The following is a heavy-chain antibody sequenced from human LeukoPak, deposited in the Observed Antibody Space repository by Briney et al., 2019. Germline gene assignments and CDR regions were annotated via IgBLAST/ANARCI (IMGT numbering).Heavy chain of an antibody. CDR2: ISSSGSTI. CDR3: ARDWDYSNYRSTDY. J-gene: IGHJ4*02. V-gene: IGHV3-11*01. D-gene: IGHD4-11*01. Sequence: GGSLRLSCAASGFTFSDYYMSWIRQAPGKGLEWVSYISSSGSTIYYADSVKGRFTISRDNAKNSLYLQVNSLRAEDTAVYYCARDWDYSNYRSTDYWGQGTLVTVSS. CDR1: GFTFSDYY.